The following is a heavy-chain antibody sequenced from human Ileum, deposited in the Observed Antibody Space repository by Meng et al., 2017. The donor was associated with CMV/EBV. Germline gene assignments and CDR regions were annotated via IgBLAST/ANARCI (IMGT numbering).Heavy chain of an antibody. D-gene: IGHD4-23*01. Sequence: ASVKVSCKASGYTFTNYDINWLRQVSGQGLEWRGWMNPTTGNTGFSEKFQGRITITMNTSLSTTYMELSSLTSEDTALYYCARWVGSYFEYWGQGTPVTVSS. J-gene: IGHJ4*02. CDR2: MNPTTGNT. CDR3: ARWVGSYFEY. V-gene: IGHV1-8*01. CDR1: GYTFTNYD.